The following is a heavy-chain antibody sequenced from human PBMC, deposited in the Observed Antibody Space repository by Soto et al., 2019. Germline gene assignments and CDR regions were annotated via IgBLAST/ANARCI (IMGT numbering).Heavy chain of an antibody. CDR3: AKDLSPGSADYYFDY. V-gene: IGHV3-30*18. J-gene: IGHJ4*02. CDR2: ISSDGRNK. CDR1: GFSFSTYG. Sequence: LRLSCVASGFSFSTYGMHWVRQAPGKGLEWVAVISSDGRNKYYADSVKGRFTISRDNSKNTLFLQMNSLRAEDTAVYYCAKDLSPGSADYYFDYWGQGTLVTVSS.